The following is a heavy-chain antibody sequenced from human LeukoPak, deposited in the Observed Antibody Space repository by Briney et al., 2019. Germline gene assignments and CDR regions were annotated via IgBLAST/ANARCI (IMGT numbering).Heavy chain of an antibody. D-gene: IGHD1-7*01. CDR2: ISAYNGNT. V-gene: IGHV1-18*01. CDR1: GYTFTIYG. Sequence: ASVKVSCKASGYTFTIYGISWVRQAPGQGLEWMGWISAYNGNTNCAQKLQGRVTMTTDTSTSTAYMELRSLRSDDTAVYYCARVLTGTTFYYYYYGMDVWGQGTTVTVSS. CDR3: ARVLTGTTFYYYYYGMDV. J-gene: IGHJ6*02.